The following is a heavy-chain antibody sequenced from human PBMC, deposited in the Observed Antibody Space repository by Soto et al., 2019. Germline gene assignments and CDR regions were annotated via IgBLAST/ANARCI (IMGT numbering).Heavy chain of an antibody. CDR3: ARGGSWYGDYDPNNNS. D-gene: IGHD4-17*01. J-gene: IGHJ4*02. Sequence: SVKVSCKASGGTFSSYAISWVRQAPGQGLEWMGGIIPIFGTANYAQKFQGRVTITADKSTSTAYMELSSLRSEDTAVYYCARGGSWYGDYDPNNNSWRQGTLVTVSS. CDR1: GGTFSSYA. V-gene: IGHV1-69*06. CDR2: IIPIFGTA.